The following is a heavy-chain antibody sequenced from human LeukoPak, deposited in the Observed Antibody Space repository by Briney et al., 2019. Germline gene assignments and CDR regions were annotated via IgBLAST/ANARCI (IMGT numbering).Heavy chain of an antibody. CDR1: GFTFSSYL. CDR2: IKQDGSEK. V-gene: IGHV3-7*03. CDR3: ARGDILTGYAY. D-gene: IGHD3-9*01. Sequence: GGSLRLSCAASGFTFSSYLMSWVRQAPGKGLEWVANIKQDGSEKYYVDSVKGRFTISRDNAKNSLYLQMNSLRVEDTAVYYCARGDILTGYAYWGQGTLVTVSS. J-gene: IGHJ4*02.